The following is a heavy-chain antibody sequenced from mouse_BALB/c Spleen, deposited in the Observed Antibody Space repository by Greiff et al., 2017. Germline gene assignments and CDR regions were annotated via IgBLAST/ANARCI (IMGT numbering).Heavy chain of an antibody. V-gene: IGHV1-26*01. CDR1: GYSFTGYY. CDR3: ARHDDYDGDY. CDR2: INPYNGAT. Sequence: EVQLQQSGPELVKPGASVKISCKASGYSFTGYYMHWVKQSHVKSLEWIGRINPYNGATSYNHNFKDKASLTVDKSSSTAYMELHSLTSEDSAVYYCARHDDYDGDYWGQGTTLTVSS. D-gene: IGHD2-4*01. J-gene: IGHJ2*01.